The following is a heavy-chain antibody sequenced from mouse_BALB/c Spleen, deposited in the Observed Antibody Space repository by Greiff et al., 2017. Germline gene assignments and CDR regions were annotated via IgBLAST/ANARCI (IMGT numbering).Heavy chain of an antibody. D-gene: IGHD2-4*01. J-gene: IGHJ4*01. V-gene: IGHV1S81*02. Sequence: QVQLQQSGAELVKPGASVKLSCTASGYTFTSYWMHWVKQRPGQGLEWIGEINPSNGRTDYNEKFKSKATLTVDKSSSTAYMQLSSLTSEDSAVYYCSKYDYDGGGYAMDYWGQGTSVTVSS. CDR1: GYTFTSYW. CDR2: INPSNGRT. CDR3: SKYDYDGGGYAMDY.